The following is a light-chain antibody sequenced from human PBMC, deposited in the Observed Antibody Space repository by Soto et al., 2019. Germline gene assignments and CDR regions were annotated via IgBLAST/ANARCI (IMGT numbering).Light chain of an antibody. V-gene: IGKV3D-7*01. CDR3: QQYECFPFT. J-gene: IGKJ2*01. CDR2: GSS. Sequence: WYQQRAGQAPLILIYGSSARDTGISARFSGSGSETDFTLTIGRLQPEDFAIYYCQQYECFPFTFGHGTRLEIK.